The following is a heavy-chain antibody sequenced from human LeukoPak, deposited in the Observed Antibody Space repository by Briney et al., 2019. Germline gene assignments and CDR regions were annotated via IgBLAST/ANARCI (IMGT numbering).Heavy chain of an antibody. CDR3: ARGSDDFWSGYYT. J-gene: IGHJ4*02. CDR1: GGTFSSYT. V-gene: IGHV1-69*02. D-gene: IGHD3-3*01. CDR2: IIPIRGIA. Sequence: SGKVSWNVYGGTFSSYTISWERQAPGQGLEWMGRIIPIRGIANYTQKFQGRVTITGDKSTSTAYMELSSLRSEDTAVYYCARGSDDFWSGYYTWGQGTLVTVSS.